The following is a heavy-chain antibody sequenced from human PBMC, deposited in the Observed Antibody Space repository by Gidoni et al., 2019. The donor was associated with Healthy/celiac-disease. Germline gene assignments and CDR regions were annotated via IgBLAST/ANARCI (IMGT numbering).Heavy chain of an antibody. J-gene: IGHJ4*02. Sequence: QVQLVQSGAEVKKPGASVKVSCKASGYTFTGYYMHWVRQAPGQGLEWMGWINPNSGGTNDAQKFQGWVTMTRDTSISTAYMELSRLRSDDTAVYYCARCLYYYDSSGYYQAYFDYWGQGTLVTVSS. CDR2: INPNSGGT. D-gene: IGHD3-22*01. V-gene: IGHV1-2*04. CDR3: ARCLYYYDSSGYYQAYFDY. CDR1: GYTFTGYY.